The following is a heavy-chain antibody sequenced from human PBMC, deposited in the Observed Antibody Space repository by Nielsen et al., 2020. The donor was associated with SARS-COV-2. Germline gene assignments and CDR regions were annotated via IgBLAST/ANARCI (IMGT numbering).Heavy chain of an antibody. J-gene: IGHJ6*02. CDR1: GFTFSSYA. CDR3: AAHDYSNYVGWDV. CDR2: ISGSGGST. D-gene: IGHD4-11*01. V-gene: IGHV3-23*01. Sequence: GGSLRLSCAASGFTFSSYAMSWVRQAPGKGLEWVSAISGSGGSTYYADSVKGRFTISRDNSKNSLYLQMNSLRAEDTAVYYCAAHDYSNYVGWDVWGQGTTVTVSS.